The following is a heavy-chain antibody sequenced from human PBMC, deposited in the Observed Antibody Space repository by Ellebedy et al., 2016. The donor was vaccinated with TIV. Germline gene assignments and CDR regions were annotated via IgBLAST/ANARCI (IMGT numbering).Heavy chain of an antibody. J-gene: IGHJ6*02. Sequence: MPSETLSLTCTVSGGSIRSSSYYWVWLRQPPGKGMEWLGNIYYSGATYYNPSLKSRVTVSVDTSKNQFSLKLSSVTAADTGLYYCARAPVSNAGYFHYGLDVWGQGTTVTVSS. CDR3: ARAPVSNAGYFHYGLDV. D-gene: IGHD3-9*01. CDR2: IYYSGAT. CDR1: GGSIRSSSYY. V-gene: IGHV4-39*07.